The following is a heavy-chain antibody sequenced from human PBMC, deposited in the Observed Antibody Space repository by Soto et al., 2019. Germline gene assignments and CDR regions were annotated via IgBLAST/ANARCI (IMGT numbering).Heavy chain of an antibody. CDR2: ISFDSGSI. D-gene: IGHD2-2*01. Sequence: GGSLRLSCAASGFAFDDYAMHWVRQAPGKGLEWVSGISFDSGSIGYADSVRGRFTISRDDARNSLYLHMNSLRAEDTALYYCVKDIEENQLLYDGFDIWGQGTTVTVSS. CDR3: VKDIEENQLLYDGFDI. V-gene: IGHV3-9*01. J-gene: IGHJ3*02. CDR1: GFAFDDYA.